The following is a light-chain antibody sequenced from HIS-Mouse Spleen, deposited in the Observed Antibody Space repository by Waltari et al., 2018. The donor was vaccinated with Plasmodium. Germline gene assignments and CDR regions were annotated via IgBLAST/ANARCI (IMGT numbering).Light chain of an antibody. J-gene: IGLJ2*01. CDR3: VLYMGSGTVV. V-gene: IGLV8-61*01. CDR1: PGSVCSRSY. CDR2: STN. Sequence: QTVVPQAPSFSVSPGGPVTLPCGLCPGSVCSRSYPRWYQQTPGRAPRTLIYSTNTRSSGVPDRFSGSILGNKAALTITGAQADDESDYYCVLYMGSGTVVFGGGTKLTVL.